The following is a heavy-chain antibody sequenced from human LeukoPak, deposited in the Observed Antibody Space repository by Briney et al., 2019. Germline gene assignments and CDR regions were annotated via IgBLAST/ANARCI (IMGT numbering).Heavy chain of an antibody. D-gene: IGHD1-14*01. CDR1: GGSFSGYY. J-gene: IGHJ3*02. CDR2: INHSGST. V-gene: IGHV4-34*01. Sequence: PSETLSLTCAVYGGSFSGYYWSWIRQPPGKGLEWIGEINHSGSTNYNPSLKSRVTISVDTSKNQFSLKLSSVTAADTAVYYCARPRRTGLGAFDIWGQGTMVTVSS. CDR3: ARPRRTGLGAFDI.